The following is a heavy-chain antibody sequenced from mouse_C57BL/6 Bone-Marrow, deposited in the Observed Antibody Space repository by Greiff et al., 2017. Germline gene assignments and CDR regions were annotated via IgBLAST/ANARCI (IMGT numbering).Heavy chain of an antibody. CDR1: GYTFTSYW. CDR3: ARGVGRDFDY. V-gene: IGHV1-64*01. D-gene: IGHD4-1*01. J-gene: IGHJ2*01. Sequence: QVQLQQSGAELVKPGASVKLFCKASGYTFTSYWMHWVKQRPGQGLEWIGMIHPNSGSTNYNEKFKSKATLTVDKSSSTAYMQLSSLTSEDSAVYYCARGVGRDFDYWGQGTTLTVSS. CDR2: IHPNSGST.